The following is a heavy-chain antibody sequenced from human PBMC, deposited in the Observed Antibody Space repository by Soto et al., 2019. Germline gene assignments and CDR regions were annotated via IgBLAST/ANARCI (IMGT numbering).Heavy chain of an antibody. Sequence: SVKVSCKASGGTFSSYAISWVRQAPGQGLEWMGGIIPIFGTANYAQKFQGRVTITADESTSTAYMELSSLRSEDTAVYYCARGIVVVVAATDYYYYGMDVWGQGTTVTVS. CDR2: IIPIFGTA. D-gene: IGHD2-15*01. J-gene: IGHJ6*02. CDR1: GGTFSSYA. CDR3: ARGIVVVVAATDYYYYGMDV. V-gene: IGHV1-69*13.